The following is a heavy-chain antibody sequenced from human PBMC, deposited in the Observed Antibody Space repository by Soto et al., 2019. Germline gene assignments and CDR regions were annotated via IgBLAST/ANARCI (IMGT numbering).Heavy chain of an antibody. CDR3: DRAAWTTVTNRVNAVFDV. Sequence: QVQLVQSGAEVKKPGASVRVSCKASGYTFTNYYIDWVLQAPGQGLEWMGIINPNCGSTNYVQKFEGRVTMTRDTSTSTVYMELSSLRSEDTAVYDCDRAAWTTVTNRVNAVFDVWGQGTMVTVSS. V-gene: IGHV1-46*03. D-gene: IGHD4-4*01. CDR1: GYTFTNYY. CDR2: INPNCGST. J-gene: IGHJ3*01.